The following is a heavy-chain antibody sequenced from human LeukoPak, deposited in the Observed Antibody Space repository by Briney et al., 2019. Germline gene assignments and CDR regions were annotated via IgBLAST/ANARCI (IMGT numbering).Heavy chain of an antibody. D-gene: IGHD2-21*02. CDR3: ATDIVVVTAVPDAFDI. CDR2: IYYSGST. V-gene: IGHV4-39*07. J-gene: IGHJ3*02. Sequence: PSETLSLTCTVSGGPISSSSYYWGWIRQPPGKGLEWIGSIYYSGSTYYNPSLKSRVTISVDTSKNQFSLKLSSVTAADTAVYYCATDIVVVTAVPDAFDIWGQGTMVTVSS. CDR1: GGPISSSSYY.